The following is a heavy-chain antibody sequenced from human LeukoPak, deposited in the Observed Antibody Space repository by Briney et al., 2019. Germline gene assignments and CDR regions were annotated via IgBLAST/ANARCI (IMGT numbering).Heavy chain of an antibody. CDR1: GGTFSSYA. V-gene: IGHV1-69*04. D-gene: IGHD3-9*01. Sequence: SVKVSCKASGGTFSSYAISWVRQAPRQGLEWMGRIIPILGIANYTQKFQGRVTITADKSTSTAYMELSSLRSEDTAVYYCARGPRYDILTGYSLNGGYYGMDVWGQGTTVTVSS. J-gene: IGHJ6*02. CDR3: ARGPRYDILTGYSLNGGYYGMDV. CDR2: IIPILGIA.